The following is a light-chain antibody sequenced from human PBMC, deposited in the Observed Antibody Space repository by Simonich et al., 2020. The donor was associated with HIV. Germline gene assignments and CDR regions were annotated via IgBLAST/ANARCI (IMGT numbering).Light chain of an antibody. CDR3: AAWDDSLKGPV. CDR2: RNN. Sequence: QSVLTQPPSASGTPGQRVTISCSGSSSNIGSYTVTWYQHHPGTAPKLLIYRNNQRPSGVPDRFSGSKSGTSASLAISGLQSEDEADYYCAAWDDSLKGPVFGGGTKLTVL. V-gene: IGLV1-44*01. CDR1: SSNIGSYT. J-gene: IGLJ2*01.